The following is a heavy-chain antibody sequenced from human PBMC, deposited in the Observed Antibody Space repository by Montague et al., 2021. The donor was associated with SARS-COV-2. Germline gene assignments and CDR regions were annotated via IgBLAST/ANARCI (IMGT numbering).Heavy chain of an antibody. J-gene: IGHJ4*02. V-gene: IGHV3-7*05. CDR2: IKPDGSDK. CDR3: ARDPNWGAH. D-gene: IGHD7-27*01. Sequence: SLRLSCAASGFTFSSYAMSGVRQAPGKGLEWVASIKPDGSDKYYVESVKGRFTISRDNARNSLYLQLNNLRAEDTAVYYCARDPNWGAHWGQGNLVTVSS. CDR1: GFTFSSYA.